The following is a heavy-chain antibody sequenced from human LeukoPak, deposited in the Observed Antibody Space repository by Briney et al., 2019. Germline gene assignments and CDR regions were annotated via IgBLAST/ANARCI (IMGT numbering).Heavy chain of an antibody. CDR1: GYNFTNYW. CDR3: ATTDPIENAFDI. V-gene: IGHV5-51*01. CDR2: IYPGDSDT. D-gene: IGHD3-16*02. J-gene: IGHJ3*02. Sequence: GESLKISCKGSGYNFTNYWISWVRQMPGEGLEWMGIIYPGDSDTRYSPSFQGQVTISADKSISTAYLQWSSLKASDTAMYYCATTDPIENAFDIWGQGTMVTVSS.